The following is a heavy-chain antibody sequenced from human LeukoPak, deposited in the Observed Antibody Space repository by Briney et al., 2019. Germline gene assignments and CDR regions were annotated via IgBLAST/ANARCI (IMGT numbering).Heavy chain of an antibody. CDR3: ASTYLSSSWYGDAFDI. CDR1: GYTFTSYD. CDR2: MNPNSGNT. Sequence: GASVKVSCKASGYTFTSYDINWVRQATGQGLEWMGWMNPNSGNTGYAQKFQGGVTITRNTSISTAYMELSSLRSEDTAVYYCASTYLSSSWYGDAFDIWGKGTTVTVSS. V-gene: IGHV1-8*03. J-gene: IGHJ3*02. D-gene: IGHD6-13*01.